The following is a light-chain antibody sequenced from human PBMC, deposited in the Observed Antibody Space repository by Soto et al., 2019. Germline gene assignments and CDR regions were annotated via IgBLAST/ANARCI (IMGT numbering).Light chain of an antibody. CDR2: WAS. CDR3: QQYFTTPYT. CDR1: RSVFYSSTNRNY. Sequence: DMVMTQSPQSLAVSLGERATINCKSSRSVFYSSTNRNYLAWYQQKPGQSPKLLLYWASTRESGVPDRFSGGGSVTNFTLTIRSLQAEDVAVYFCQQYFTTPYTFGQGTKLEIK. J-gene: IGKJ2*01. V-gene: IGKV4-1*01.